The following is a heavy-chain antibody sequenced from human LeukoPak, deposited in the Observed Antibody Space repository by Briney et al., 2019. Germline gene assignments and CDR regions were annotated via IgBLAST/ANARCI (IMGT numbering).Heavy chain of an antibody. D-gene: IGHD2-15*01. CDR3: AREDIVVVVAAFYYYYGMDV. CDR2: IKQDGSEK. Sequence: GGSLRLSCAASGFTFSSYSMNWVRQAPGKGLEWVANIKQDGSEKYYVDSVKGRFTISRDNAKNSLYLQMNSLRAEDTAVYYCAREDIVVVVAAFYYYYGMDVWGQGTTVTVSS. J-gene: IGHJ6*02. V-gene: IGHV3-7*03. CDR1: GFTFSSYS.